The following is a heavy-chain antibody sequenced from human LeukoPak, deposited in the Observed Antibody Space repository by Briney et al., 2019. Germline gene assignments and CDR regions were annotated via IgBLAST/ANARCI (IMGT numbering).Heavy chain of an antibody. CDR2: IYYSGST. Sequence: SETLSLTCTVSGGSISSYYWSWIRQPPGKGLEWIGYIYYSGSTNYNPSLKSRVTISVDTSKNQFSLKLSSVTAADTAVYYCARFRRYCSGGSCYYYFDYWGQGTLVTVSS. J-gene: IGHJ4*02. CDR1: GGSISSYY. D-gene: IGHD2-15*01. V-gene: IGHV4-59*01. CDR3: ARFRRYCSGGSCYYYFDY.